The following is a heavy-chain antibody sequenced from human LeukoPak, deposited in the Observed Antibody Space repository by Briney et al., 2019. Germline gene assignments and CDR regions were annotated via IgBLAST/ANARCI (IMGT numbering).Heavy chain of an antibody. CDR2: TYYRSKWYN. J-gene: IGHJ3*02. D-gene: IGHD3/OR15-3a*01. CDR3: ARWTGDKDAFDI. CDR1: GDSVSSNSAA. V-gene: IGHV6-1*01. Sequence: SQTLSLTCAISGDSVSSNSAAWDWIRQSPSRGLEWLGRTYYRSKWYNDYAISVRSRITFNPDTPKNQFSLQLNSVTPEDTAVYYCARWTGDKDAFDIWGQGTMVTVSS.